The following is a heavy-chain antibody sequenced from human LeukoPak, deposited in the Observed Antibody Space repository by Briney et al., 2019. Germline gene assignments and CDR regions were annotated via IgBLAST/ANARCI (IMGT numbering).Heavy chain of an antibody. V-gene: IGHV3-23*01. CDR1: GFTFSSYA. CDR2: ISGSGGST. J-gene: IGHJ4*02. D-gene: IGHD3-16*02. CDR3: AKDRQYDYVWGSYRYTSHFDY. Sequence: GGSLRLSCAASGFTFSSYAMSWVRQAPGKGLEWVSAISGSGGSTYYADSVKGRFTISRDNSKNTLYLQMNSLRAEDTAVYYCAKDRQYDYVWGSYRYTSHFDYWGQGTLVTVSS.